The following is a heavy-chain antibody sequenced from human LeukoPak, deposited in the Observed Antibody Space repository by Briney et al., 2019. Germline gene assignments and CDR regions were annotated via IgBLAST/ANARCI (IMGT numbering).Heavy chain of an antibody. CDR1: GGSISSGDYY. D-gene: IGHD3-9*01. J-gene: IGHJ5*02. Sequence: TSQTLSLTCTVSGGSISSGDYYWSWIRQPPGKGLEWIGYIYYSGSTYYNPSLKSRVTISVDTSKNQFSLKLSSVTAADTAVYYCARARFRYFDWYDGGFDPWGQGTLVTVSS. V-gene: IGHV4-30-4*01. CDR2: IYYSGST. CDR3: ARARFRYFDWYDGGFDP.